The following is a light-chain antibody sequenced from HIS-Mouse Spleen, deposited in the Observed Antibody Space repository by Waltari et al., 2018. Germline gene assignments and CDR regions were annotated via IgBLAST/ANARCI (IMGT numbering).Light chain of an antibody. CDR3: AAWDDSLNGNYV. Sequence: QSVLTQPPSASGTPGQRVTISCSGSSSNIGSNTVNWYQQLPGTAPKLLIVSNNQRPSGVPDRFAGSKSGTSASLAISGLQSEDEADYYCAAWDDSLNGNYVFGTGTKVTVL. V-gene: IGLV1-44*01. J-gene: IGLJ1*01. CDR1: SSNIGSNT. CDR2: SNN.